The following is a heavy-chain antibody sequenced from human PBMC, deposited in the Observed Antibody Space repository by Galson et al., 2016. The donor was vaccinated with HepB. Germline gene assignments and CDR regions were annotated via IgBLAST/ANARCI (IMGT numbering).Heavy chain of an antibody. CDR3: AKYDWTYGSFDP. V-gene: IGHV4-34*01. Sequence: ETLSLTCSVYGTSLRGYYWSWIRQPPGKGLAWLGAVNHSGKTTYNASVKSRVTISVDASLKHFSLSLRSVAAADTAIYYCAKYDWTYGSFDPWAQGTLVTVSS. D-gene: IGHD1-20*01. CDR2: VNHSGKT. J-gene: IGHJ5*02. CDR1: GTSLRGYY.